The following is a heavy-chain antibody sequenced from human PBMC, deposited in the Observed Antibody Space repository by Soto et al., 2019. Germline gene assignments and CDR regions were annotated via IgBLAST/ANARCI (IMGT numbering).Heavy chain of an antibody. CDR1: GGSISSYY. D-gene: IGHD2-2*01. Sequence: QVQLQESGPGLVKPSETLSLTCTVSGGSISSYYWSWIRQPPGKGLEWIGYIHYSGSTNYNPSLTSRVTISVDTSKNQFSLKLSSVTAADTAVYYCARMDCSSTSCRYYYYGMDVWGQGTTVTVSS. V-gene: IGHV4-59*01. CDR2: IHYSGST. CDR3: ARMDCSSTSCRYYYYGMDV. J-gene: IGHJ6*02.